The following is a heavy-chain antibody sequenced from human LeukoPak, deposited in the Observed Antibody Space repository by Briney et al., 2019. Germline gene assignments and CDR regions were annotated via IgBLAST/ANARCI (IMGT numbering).Heavy chain of an antibody. J-gene: IGHJ6*02. CDR1: GYSFTSYW. CDR3: ARSRIAAAGESNYGMDV. Sequence: GKSLKISCKGSGYSFTSYWIGWVRQMPGKGLEWMGIIYPGDSDTRYSPSFQGQVTISADKSISTAYLQWSSLKASDTAMYYCARSRIAAAGESNYGMDVWGQGTTVTVSS. V-gene: IGHV5-51*01. CDR2: IYPGDSDT. D-gene: IGHD6-13*01.